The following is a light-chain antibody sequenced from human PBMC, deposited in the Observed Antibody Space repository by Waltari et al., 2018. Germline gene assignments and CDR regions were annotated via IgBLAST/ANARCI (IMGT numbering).Light chain of an antibody. CDR1: STDVGGYNS. V-gene: IGLV2-14*01. Sequence: QSALTQPASVSGSAGQSVTLFCTGTSTDVGGYNSVSWYQEHPGQAPRVIIYDVSDRPSGVSDRFSGSKSGNTASLTISGLQAEDEADYYCSSQSSNNVVLFGGGTKLTVL. CDR3: SSQSSNNVVL. CDR2: DVS. J-gene: IGLJ2*01.